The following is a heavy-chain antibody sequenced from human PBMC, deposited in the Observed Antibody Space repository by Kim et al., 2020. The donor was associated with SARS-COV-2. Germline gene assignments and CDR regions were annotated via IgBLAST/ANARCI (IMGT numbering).Heavy chain of an antibody. CDR1: GFTFSSYA. CDR2: ISGSGGST. D-gene: IGHD3-9*01. V-gene: IGHV3-23*01. CDR3: AKVSLLLRRYFDWLESYGYFDL. Sequence: GGSLRLSCAASGFTFSSYAMSWVRQAPGKGLEWVSAISGSGGSTYYADSVKGRFTISRDNSKNTLYLQMNSLRAEDTAVYYCAKVSLLLRRYFDWLESYGYFDLGGRGTLVTVSS. J-gene: IGHJ2*01.